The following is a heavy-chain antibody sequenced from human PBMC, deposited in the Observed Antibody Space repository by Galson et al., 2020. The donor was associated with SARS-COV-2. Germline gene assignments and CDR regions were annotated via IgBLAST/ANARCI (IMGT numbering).Heavy chain of an antibody. CDR3: AREWGDINSSVFDY. J-gene: IGHJ4*02. D-gene: IGHD2-21*01. Sequence: ASVKVSCKASGYTFTGYYMHWVRQAPGQGLEWMGWINPNSGGTNYAQKFQGWVTMTRDTSISTAYMELSSLTSEDTAVYYCAREWGDINSSVFDYWGQGSLVVVSS. CDR2: INPNSGGT. V-gene: IGHV1-2*04. CDR1: GYTFTGYY.